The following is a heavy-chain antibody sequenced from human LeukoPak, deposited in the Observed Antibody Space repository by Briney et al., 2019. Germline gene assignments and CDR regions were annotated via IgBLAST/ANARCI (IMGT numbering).Heavy chain of an antibody. J-gene: IGHJ5*02. CDR3: ARDVHVDYGSGWFDP. D-gene: IGHD4-17*01. CDR2: IMPLFGTA. V-gene: IGHV1-69*05. CDR1: GGTFNNSA. Sequence: GASVKVSCKTSGGTFNNSAISWVRQAPGQGLEWLGGIMPLFGTAGYAQKFQGRVTITKDESTRTVYLELTSLTSDDMAVYYCARDVHVDYGSGWFDPWGQGTLVFVSS.